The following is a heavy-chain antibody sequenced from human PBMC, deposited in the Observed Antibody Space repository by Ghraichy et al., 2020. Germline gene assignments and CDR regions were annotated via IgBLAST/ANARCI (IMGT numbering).Heavy chain of an antibody. Sequence: GALRLSCAASGFTFSNYWMAWVRQAPGKGLEWVALVKEDGTEKYYVDSVKGRFTISRDNTKNSLFLQMNSLRAEDTAVYYCARDIGYNTFDIWGQGTMVTVSS. CDR2: VKEDGTEK. CDR1: GFTFSNYW. J-gene: IGHJ3*02. CDR3: ARDIGYNTFDI. V-gene: IGHV3-7*04. D-gene: IGHD5-24*01.